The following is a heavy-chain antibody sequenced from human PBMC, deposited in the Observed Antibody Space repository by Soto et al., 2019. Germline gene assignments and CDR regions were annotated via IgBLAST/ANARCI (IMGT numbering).Heavy chain of an antibody. CDR1: GYTFSTYA. J-gene: IGHJ4*02. D-gene: IGHD5-12*01. CDR2: INSNGGST. Sequence: EVQLLESGGGLVQPGGSLRLSCAASGYTFSTYAMHWFRQATGKGLEYVSVINSNGGSTFYANSVKGRFTISRDNSKNTLYLQMGSLRVEDTGVYYCARAPGYSGYDALDYWGQGTLVTVSS. CDR3: ARAPGYSGYDALDY. V-gene: IGHV3-64*01.